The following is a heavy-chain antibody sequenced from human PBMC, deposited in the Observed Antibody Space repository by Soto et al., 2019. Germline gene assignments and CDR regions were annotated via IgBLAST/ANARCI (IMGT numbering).Heavy chain of an antibody. CDR2: MSGDGKTI. CDR3: ARTYVPGIAGFDP. D-gene: IGHD1-1*01. Sequence: GGSLRLSCAASGFTFSNYFMHWVRQVPVEGLVWVSRMSGDGKTISYADSVKGRFTISRDNAKHTLYLQMNSLRVENTAVYYCARTYVPGIAGFDPWGQGTRVTVSS. CDR1: GFTFSNYF. J-gene: IGHJ5*02. V-gene: IGHV3-74*01.